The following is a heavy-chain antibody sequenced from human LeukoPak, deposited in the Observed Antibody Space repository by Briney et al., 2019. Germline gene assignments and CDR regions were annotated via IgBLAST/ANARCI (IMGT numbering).Heavy chain of an antibody. CDR3: ARSSIIAAAGPYYFDY. CDR2: IIPIFGTA. Sequence: SVKVSCKASGGTFSSYAISWVRQAPGQGLEWMGGIIPIFGTANYAQKFQGRVTITADKSTTTAYMELSSLRSEDTAVYYCARSSIIAAAGPYYFDYWGQGTLVTVSS. J-gene: IGHJ4*02. D-gene: IGHD6-13*01. V-gene: IGHV1-69*06. CDR1: GGTFSSYA.